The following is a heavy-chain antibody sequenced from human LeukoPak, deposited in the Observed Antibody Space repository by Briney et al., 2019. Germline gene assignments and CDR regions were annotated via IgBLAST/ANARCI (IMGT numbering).Heavy chain of an antibody. J-gene: IGHJ4*02. CDR1: GFTFSNYG. CDR2: ISSGSSTI. D-gene: IGHD3-22*01. V-gene: IGHV3-48*01. CDR3: ARDYYDSSGDY. Sequence: GGSLRLSCAASGFTFSNYGMNWVRQAPGKGLECVSYISSGSSTIYYADSVKGRFTISRDNAENLLYLQMNSLRAEDTAVYYCARDYYDSSGDYWGQGTLVTASS.